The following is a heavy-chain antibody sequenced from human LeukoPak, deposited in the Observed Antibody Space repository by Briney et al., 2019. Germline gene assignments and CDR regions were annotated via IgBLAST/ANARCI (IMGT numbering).Heavy chain of an antibody. V-gene: IGHV4-34*01. CDR1: GGSISSGYY. CDR2: INHSGST. J-gene: IGHJ6*03. D-gene: IGHD6-6*01. CDR3: ARAYSSSSNYYYMDV. Sequence: PSETLSLTCTVSGGSISSGYYWSWIRQPPGKGLEWIGEINHSGSTNYNPSLKSRVTISVDTSKNQFSLKLSSVTAADTAVYYCARAYSSSSNYYYMDVWGKGTTVTVAS.